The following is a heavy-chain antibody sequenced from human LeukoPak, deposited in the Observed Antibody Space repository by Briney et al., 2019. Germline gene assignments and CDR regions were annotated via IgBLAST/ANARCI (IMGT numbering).Heavy chain of an antibody. Sequence: SETLSLTCTVSGGSVSSGSYYWSWIRQPPGKGLEWIGYIYYSGSTNYNPSLKSRVTISVDTSKNQFSLKLSSVTAADTAVYYCARGYYYDSSGYYWGQGTLVTASS. J-gene: IGHJ4*02. CDR1: GGSVSSGSYY. CDR2: IYYSGST. CDR3: ARGYYYDSSGYY. V-gene: IGHV4-61*01. D-gene: IGHD3-22*01.